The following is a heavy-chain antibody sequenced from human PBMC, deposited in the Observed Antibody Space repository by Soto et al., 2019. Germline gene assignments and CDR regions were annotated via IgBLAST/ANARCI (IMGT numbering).Heavy chain of an antibody. D-gene: IGHD4-4*01. J-gene: IGHJ4*02. Sequence: GGSLRLSCAASGFTFSSYDMHWVRQATGKGLEWVSGIGTAGDTYYPGSVKGRFTISRENAKNMAFLQLSSLRAEDTAVYYCTRVLSKTSGYYFDFWGQGTLVTVSS. CDR2: IGTAGDT. CDR1: GFTFSSYD. CDR3: TRVLSKTSGYYFDF. V-gene: IGHV3-13*01.